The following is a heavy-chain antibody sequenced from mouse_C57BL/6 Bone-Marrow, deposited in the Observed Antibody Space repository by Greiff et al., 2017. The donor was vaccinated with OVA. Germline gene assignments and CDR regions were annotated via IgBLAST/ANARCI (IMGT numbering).Heavy chain of an antibody. CDR1: GYTFTNYW. CDR3: ARRGYYYGSRDAMDY. J-gene: IGHJ4*01. Sequence: QVQLQQSGAELVRPGTSVKMSCKASGYTFTNYWIGWAKQRPGHGLEWIGDIYPGGGYTNYNEKFKGKATLTADKSSSTAYMQFSSLTSEDSAIYYCARRGYYYGSRDAMDYWGQGTLVTVSS. D-gene: IGHD1-1*01. V-gene: IGHV1-63*01. CDR2: IYPGGGYT.